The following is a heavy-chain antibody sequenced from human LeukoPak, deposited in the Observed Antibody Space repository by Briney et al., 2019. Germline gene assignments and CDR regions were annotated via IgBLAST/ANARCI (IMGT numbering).Heavy chain of an antibody. CDR2: IYHSGST. CDR1: GYSISSGYY. V-gene: IGHV4-38-2*02. Sequence: PSETLSLTCTVSGYSISSGYYWGWIRQPPGKGLEWIGSIYHSGSTYYNPSLKSRVTISVDTSKNQFSLKLTSVTAADTAVVYCARVRGPRYNNGWSDAFDIWGQGTMVTVSS. CDR3: ARVRGPRYNNGWSDAFDI. D-gene: IGHD6-19*01. J-gene: IGHJ3*02.